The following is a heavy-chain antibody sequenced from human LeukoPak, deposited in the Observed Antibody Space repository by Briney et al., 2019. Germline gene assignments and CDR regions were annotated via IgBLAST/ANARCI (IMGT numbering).Heavy chain of an antibody. J-gene: IGHJ4*02. CDR1: GFTFSSYA. V-gene: IGHV3-23*01. D-gene: IGHD6-13*01. CDR3: AKSPASIAAAGGVDY. Sequence: GGSLRLSCAASGFTFSSYAMSWVRQATGKGLEWVSAISGSGGSTYYADCVKGRFTISRDNSKNTLYLQMNSLRAEDTAVYYCAKSPASIAAAGGVDYWGQGTLVTVSS. CDR2: ISGSGGST.